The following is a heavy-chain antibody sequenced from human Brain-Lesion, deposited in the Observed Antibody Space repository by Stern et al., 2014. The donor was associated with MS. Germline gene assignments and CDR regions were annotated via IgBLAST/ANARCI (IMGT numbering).Heavy chain of an antibody. V-gene: IGHV1-69*06. CDR3: AKDGPALVTNWFDP. J-gene: IGHJ5*02. CDR2: IIPIFGSP. Sequence: VQLEESGPEVKKPGSSVQVSCKASGGTFGTYPITWVRQAPGQGLEWMGRIIPIFGSPNYAQKFQGRVTITADRTTTTVYMKRSSLKSDDAAVYYCAKDGPALVTNWFDPWGRGTLVTVSS. D-gene: IGHD5-18*01. CDR1: GGTFGTYP.